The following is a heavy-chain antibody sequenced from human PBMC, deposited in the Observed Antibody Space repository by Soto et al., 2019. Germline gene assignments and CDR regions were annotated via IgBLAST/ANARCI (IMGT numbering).Heavy chain of an antibody. CDR1: GYTFTGYY. Sequence: ASVKVSCKASGYTFTGYYMHWVRQAPGQGLEWMGWINPNSGGTNYAQKFQGWVTMTRDTSISTAYMELSRLRSDDTAVYYCAREQPKKVPRGYYGMDVGGQGPTVPVPS. V-gene: IGHV1-2*04. CDR2: INPNSGGT. D-gene: IGHD1-1*01. J-gene: IGHJ6*02. CDR3: AREQPKKVPRGYYGMDV.